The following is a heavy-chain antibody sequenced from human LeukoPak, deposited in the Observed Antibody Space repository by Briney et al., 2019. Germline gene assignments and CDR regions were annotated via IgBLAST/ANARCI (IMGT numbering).Heavy chain of an antibody. CDR3: ARVSTDILTGYYSFDY. J-gene: IGHJ4*02. CDR2: IIPIFGTA. CDR1: GGXFSSYA. V-gene: IGHV1-69*01. Sequence: SVKVSCKASGGXFSSYAMSWVRQAPGQGLEWMEGIIPIFGTANYEQKFQGRVTITADESTSTAYMELSSLRSEDTAVYYCARVSTDILTGYYSFDYWGQGTLVTVSS. D-gene: IGHD3-9*01.